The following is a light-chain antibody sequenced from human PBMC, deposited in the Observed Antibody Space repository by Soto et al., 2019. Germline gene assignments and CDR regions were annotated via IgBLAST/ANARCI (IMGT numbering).Light chain of an antibody. Sequence: QSALTQPASVSGSPGQSITISCTGTSSDVGAYNYVSWYQHHPGKAPKLMTYDVSNRPSGVSNRFSGSKSGNTASLTISGLQAEDEADYYCNSFTTSSTLVFGGGTKVTVL. CDR1: SSDVGAYNY. V-gene: IGLV2-14*03. CDR3: NSFTTSSTLV. J-gene: IGLJ2*01. CDR2: DVS.